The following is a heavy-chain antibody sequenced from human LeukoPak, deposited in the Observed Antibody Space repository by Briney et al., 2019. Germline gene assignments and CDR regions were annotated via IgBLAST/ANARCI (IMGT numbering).Heavy chain of an antibody. J-gene: IGHJ4*02. V-gene: IGHV3-33*01. CDR1: GFTFSSYG. CDR3: ARDKPPPYYYDSSGIFDY. D-gene: IGHD3-22*01. CDR2: IWYDGSKK. Sequence: AGGSLRLSCAASGFTFSSYGMHWVRQAPGKGLEWVAVIWYDGSKKYYADSVKGRFTISRDNSKNTLCLQMNSLRAEDTAVYYCARDKPPPYYYDSSGIFDYWGQGTLVTVSS.